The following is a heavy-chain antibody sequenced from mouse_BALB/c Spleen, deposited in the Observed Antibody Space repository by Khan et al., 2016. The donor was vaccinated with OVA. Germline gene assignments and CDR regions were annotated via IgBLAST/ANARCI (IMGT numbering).Heavy chain of an antibody. CDR2: MIYTGYT. CDR3: ARSTYRYAFAY. D-gene: IGHD2-14*01. V-gene: IGHV3-8*02. J-gene: IGHJ3*01. Sequence: EVQLQESGPSLVKPSQTLSLTCSVTGDSITSGYWSWIRKFPGNKLEYIGYMIYTGYTDYNPSLKSRIAIPRHTANNQNYLQLNSVTTEDTATYYCARSTYRYAFAYWGQGTLVIVSA. CDR1: GDSITSGY.